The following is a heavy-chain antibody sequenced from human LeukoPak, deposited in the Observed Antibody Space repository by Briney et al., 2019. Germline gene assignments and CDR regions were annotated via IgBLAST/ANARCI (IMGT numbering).Heavy chain of an antibody. Sequence: GGSLRLSCAASGFTVSSNYMSWVRQAPGKGLEWVAVISYDGSNKYYADSVKGRFTISRDNSKNTLYLQMNSLRAEDTAVYYCANDRVPGIAAAFYYYYGMDVWGQGTTVTVSS. J-gene: IGHJ6*02. D-gene: IGHD6-13*01. CDR3: ANDRVPGIAAAFYYYYGMDV. CDR2: ISYDGSNK. V-gene: IGHV3-30*18. CDR1: GFTVSSNY.